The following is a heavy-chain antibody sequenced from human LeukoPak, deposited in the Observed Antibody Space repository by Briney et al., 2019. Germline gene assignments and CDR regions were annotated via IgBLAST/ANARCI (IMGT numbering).Heavy chain of an antibody. CDR3: ARETYYYDSSGYYYVPYCDY. CDR1: GGSFSGYY. D-gene: IGHD3-22*01. Sequence: SETLSLTCAAYGGSFSGYYWNWIRQPPGKGLEWIGEINHSGSANYNPSLKSRVTISVDTSKNQFSLKLSSVTAADTAVYYCARETYYYDSSGYYYVPYCDYWGQGTLVTVSS. J-gene: IGHJ4*02. CDR2: INHSGSA. V-gene: IGHV4-34*01.